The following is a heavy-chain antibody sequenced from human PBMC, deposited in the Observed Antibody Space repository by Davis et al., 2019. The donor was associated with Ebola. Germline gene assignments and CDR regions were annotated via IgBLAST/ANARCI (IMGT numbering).Heavy chain of an antibody. CDR2: IRSKANSYAT. CDR3: TSGSYPFDY. J-gene: IGHJ4*02. CDR1: GLTFSGSA. Sequence: GGSLRLSCAASGLTFSGSAMHWVRQASGKGLEWVGRIRSKANSYATAYAASVKGRFTISRDDSKNTAYLQMNSLKTEDTAVYYCTSGSYPFDYWGQGTLVTVSS. V-gene: IGHV3-73*01. D-gene: IGHD1-26*01.